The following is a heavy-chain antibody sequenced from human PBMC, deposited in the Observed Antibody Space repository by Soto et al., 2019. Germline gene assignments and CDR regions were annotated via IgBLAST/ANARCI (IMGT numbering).Heavy chain of an antibody. CDR3: ARDRKGLRFLEWQYYFDY. CDR1: GGSISSGDYY. CDR2: IYYSGST. D-gene: IGHD3-3*01. J-gene: IGHJ4*02. Sequence: SETLSLTCTVSGGSISSGDYYWSWIRQPPGKGLEWIGYIYYSGSTYYNPPLKSRVTISVDTSKNQFSLKLSSVTAADTAVYYCARDRKGLRFLEWQYYFDYWGQGTLVTVSS. V-gene: IGHV4-30-4*01.